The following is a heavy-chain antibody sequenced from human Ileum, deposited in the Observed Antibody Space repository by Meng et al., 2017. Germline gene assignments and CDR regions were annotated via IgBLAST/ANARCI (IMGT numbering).Heavy chain of an antibody. V-gene: IGHV4-31*03. CDR2: IHYTGST. J-gene: IGHJ4*02. Sequence: QVQLQESGPGLVKVSQTLPLTCTVSGGSIGSAAYYWTWIRQHPAKGLEWIGYIHYTGSTSYNPSLESRTSTSIDTSNNQFSLKVTSVTAADTAVYYCARGVSAAGLFDNWGPGTLVTVSS. CDR1: GGSIGSAAYY. CDR3: ARGVSAAGLFDN. D-gene: IGHD2-2*01.